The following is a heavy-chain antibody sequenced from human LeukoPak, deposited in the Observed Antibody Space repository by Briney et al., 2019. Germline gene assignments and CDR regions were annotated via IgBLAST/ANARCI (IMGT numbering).Heavy chain of an antibody. CDR3: ATRNTHPAGLEDY. CDR1: GGSFSPYY. D-gene: IGHD2/OR15-2a*01. J-gene: IGHJ4*02. V-gene: IGHV4-34*01. CDR2: INHRGST. Sequence: KPSETLSLTCTVYGGSFSPYYWTWIRQPPGKGLEWIGEINHRGSTTYNPSLKSRVTISLDTSKNQFSLKLSSVTAADTAVYYCATRNTHPAGLEDYWGQGTLVTVSS.